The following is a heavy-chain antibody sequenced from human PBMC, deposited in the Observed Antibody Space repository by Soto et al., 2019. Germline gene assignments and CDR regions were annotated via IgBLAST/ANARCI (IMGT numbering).Heavy chain of an antibody. CDR2: ISSSQNYI. Sequence: EMQLVESGGGLVKPGGSLRLSCAASGFTFSSYSMNWVRQAPGKGLECVSSISSSQNYINYADSVKGRFTISRDNAKNALYLQMNSLRVEDTAVYYCASLPAADGYGGAYYYGMDVWGQGTTVTVSS. CDR3: ASLPAADGYGGAYYYGMDV. J-gene: IGHJ6*02. CDR1: GFTFSSYS. V-gene: IGHV3-21*02. D-gene: IGHD6-13*01.